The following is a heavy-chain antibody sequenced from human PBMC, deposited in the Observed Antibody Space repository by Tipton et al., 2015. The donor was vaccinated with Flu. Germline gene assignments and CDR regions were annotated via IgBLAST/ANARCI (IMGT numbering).Heavy chain of an antibody. Sequence: SLRLSCAASAFTFSTYGMHWVRQAPGKGLEWVSMIWHDGTSEHYADSVRGRFIISRDNSKNTLYLQMNTLRPEDTAVYYCARVTRYGSSDWPIDSWGQGSLVTVSS. CDR3: ARVTRYGSSDWPIDS. CDR1: AFTFSTYG. J-gene: IGHJ5*01. D-gene: IGHD2-21*02. V-gene: IGHV3-33*01. CDR2: IWHDGTSE.